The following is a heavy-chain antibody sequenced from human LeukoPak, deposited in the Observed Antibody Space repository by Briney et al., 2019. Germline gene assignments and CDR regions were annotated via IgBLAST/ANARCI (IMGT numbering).Heavy chain of an antibody. Sequence: SETLSLTCAVYGGSFSGYYWSWIRQPPGKGLEWIGEINHSGSTNYNPSLKSRVTISVDTSKNQFSLRLSSVTAADTAVYYCAMAYGSGSYQVYWGQGTLVTVS. J-gene: IGHJ4*02. CDR3: AMAYGSGSYQVY. CDR1: GGSFSGYY. V-gene: IGHV4-34*01. D-gene: IGHD3-10*01. CDR2: INHSGST.